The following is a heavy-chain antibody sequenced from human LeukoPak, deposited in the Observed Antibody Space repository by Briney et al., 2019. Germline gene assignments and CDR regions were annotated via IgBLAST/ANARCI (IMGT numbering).Heavy chain of an antibody. CDR2: IYTSGST. V-gene: IGHV4-4*07. J-gene: IGHJ4*02. CDR3: AKVQYYYDSSGYSF. CDR1: GGSISSYY. D-gene: IGHD3-22*01. Sequence: SETLSLTCTVSGGSISSYYWSWIRQPAGKGLEWIGRIYTSGSTNYNPSLKSRVTMSVDTSKNQFSLKLSSVTAADTAVYYCAKVQYYYDSSGYSFGGQGTLVTVSS.